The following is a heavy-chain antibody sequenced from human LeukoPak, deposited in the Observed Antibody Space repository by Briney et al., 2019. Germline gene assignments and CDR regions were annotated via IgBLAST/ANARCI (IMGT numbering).Heavy chain of an antibody. Sequence: SETLSLTCTVSGDSTSSSTYYWDWIRQAPGKGLEWIGNIYDSGTTHYNPSLKSRVTISGDTSKNQFSLKLSSVTAADTAVYYCARGLVGEADTAMVTAYYYYYGMDVWGQGTTVTVSS. J-gene: IGHJ6*02. CDR2: IYDSGTT. CDR3: ARGLVGEADTAMVTAYYYYYGMDV. V-gene: IGHV4-39*01. CDR1: GDSTSSSTYY. D-gene: IGHD5-18*01.